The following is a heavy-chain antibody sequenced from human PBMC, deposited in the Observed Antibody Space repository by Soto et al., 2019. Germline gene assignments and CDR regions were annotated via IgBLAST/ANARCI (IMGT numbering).Heavy chain of an antibody. D-gene: IGHD3-10*01. J-gene: IGHJ4*02. CDR3: ARRITMVRGAIPFDY. V-gene: IGHV1-3*01. CDR1: GYTFTSYA. Sequence: ASVKVSCKASGYTFTSYAMHWVRQAPGQRLEWMGWINAGNGNTGYAQKFQGRVTMTRNTSISTAYMELSSLRSEDTAVYYCARRITMVRGAIPFDYWGQGTLVTVSS. CDR2: INAGNGNT.